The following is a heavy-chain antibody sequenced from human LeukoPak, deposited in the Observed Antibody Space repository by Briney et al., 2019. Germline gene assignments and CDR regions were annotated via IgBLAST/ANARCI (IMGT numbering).Heavy chain of an antibody. CDR2: ISGSGSNT. CDR1: GFSFSSSA. Sequence: GGSLRLSCAASGFSFSSSAMSWVRQAPGKGLEWVSEISGSGSNTYYADSVKGRFTISRDNSKNTLYLQMRSLRAEDTAVYYCAKRLAYGSGGSDYFDFWGQGTLVTVSS. J-gene: IGHJ4*02. D-gene: IGHD3-10*01. CDR3: AKRLAYGSGGSDYFDF. V-gene: IGHV3-23*01.